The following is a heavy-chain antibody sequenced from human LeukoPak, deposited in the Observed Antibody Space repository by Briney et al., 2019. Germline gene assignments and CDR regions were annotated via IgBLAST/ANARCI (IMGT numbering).Heavy chain of an antibody. J-gene: IGHJ4*01. CDR2: IGGSGTNT. CDR3: LRGDVRDY. V-gene: IGHV3-21*01. Sequence: GGSLCLSCAASGFAFSSSNRNWVRQAPGKGLEFVSSIGGSGTNTHYADSAKGRFTISRDNAKNSLYLQMNSLRAEDTAVYYCLRGDVRDYWGHGALVTVSS. CDR1: GFAFSSSN.